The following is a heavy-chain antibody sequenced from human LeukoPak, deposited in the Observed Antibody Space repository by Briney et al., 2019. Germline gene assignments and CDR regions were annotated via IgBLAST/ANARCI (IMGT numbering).Heavy chain of an antibody. CDR2: IKGTNDNT. CDR3: ARDAGDGMDV. Sequence: ASVKVSCQASGFSFTTKNGISWVRQAPGQGFEWMGWIKGTNDNTNYAQKFQGRVTMTIDTSTSTAYMELRSLRSDDTAVYYCARDAGDGMDVWGLGTTVIVSS. CDR1: GFSFTTKNG. V-gene: IGHV1-18*01. J-gene: IGHJ6*02.